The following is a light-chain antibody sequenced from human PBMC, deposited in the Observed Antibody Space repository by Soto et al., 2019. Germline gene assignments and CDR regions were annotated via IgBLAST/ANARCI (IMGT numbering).Light chain of an antibody. CDR1: PSVSSIY. Sequence: EIVLTQSPGTLSLSPGERATLSCRASPSVSSIYLAWYQQKPGQAPRLLIYGASSRATGIPDRYSGSGSGTDFTLTISRLEPEDFAVYYCQQYGSSALTFGGGTKVDIK. CDR2: GAS. CDR3: QQYGSSALT. J-gene: IGKJ4*01. V-gene: IGKV3-20*01.